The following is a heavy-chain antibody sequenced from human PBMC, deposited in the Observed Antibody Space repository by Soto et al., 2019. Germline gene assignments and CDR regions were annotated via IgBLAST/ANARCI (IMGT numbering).Heavy chain of an antibody. CDR1: GYTFTSYG. D-gene: IGHD1-26*01. Sequence: ASVKVSCKASGYTFTSYGISWVRQAPGQGLEWMGWISAYNGNTNSAQKLQGRVTVTTDTSTSTAYMELRSLRSDDTAVYYCARDAAVGLFDYWGQGTLVTVSS. CDR3: ARDAAVGLFDY. J-gene: IGHJ4*02. CDR2: ISAYNGNT. V-gene: IGHV1-18*01.